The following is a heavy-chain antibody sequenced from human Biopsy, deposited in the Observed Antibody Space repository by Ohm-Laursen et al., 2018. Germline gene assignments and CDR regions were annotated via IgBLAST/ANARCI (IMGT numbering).Heavy chain of an antibody. V-gene: IGHV4-4*07. CDR2: AYPSGTT. CDR1: GASMTDYF. Sequence: PGTLSLTCSVSGASMTDYFWSWIWQPAGKELEWIGRAYPSGTTYYNPSLKSRVTISKDTSKNQFSLQVNSVTAADTAVYYCARTPRDSFWSGSYKRGLWFDPWGQGTLVIVSS. CDR3: ARTPRDSFWSGSYKRGLWFDP. D-gene: IGHD3-3*01. J-gene: IGHJ5*02.